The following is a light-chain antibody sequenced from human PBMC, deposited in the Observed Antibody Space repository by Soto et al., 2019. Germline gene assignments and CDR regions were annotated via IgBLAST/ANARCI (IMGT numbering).Light chain of an antibody. V-gene: IGLV2-14*01. CDR3: SSYSTSSTLL. J-gene: IGLJ3*02. CDR2: DVS. CDR1: SSDVGGYNY. Sequence: QSVLTQPASVSGSPGQSITISCTGTSSDVGGYNYVSWYQQHPGKAPKLLIFDVSNRPSRVSNRFSGSKSGNTASLTVSGLQAEDEAYYFCSSYSTSSTLLFGGGTKLTVL.